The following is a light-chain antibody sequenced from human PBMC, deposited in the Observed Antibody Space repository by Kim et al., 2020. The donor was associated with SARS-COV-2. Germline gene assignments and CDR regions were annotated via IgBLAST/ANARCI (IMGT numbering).Light chain of an antibody. CDR1: QSMSGW. CDR2: KAY. CDR3: QQYNSYPWT. V-gene: IGKV1-5*03. Sequence: ASVGDRGTSTGRASQSMSGWLAWYQQKPGKAPKLLIYKAYSLESGVPSRFSGSGSGTEFTLTVSSLQPDDFATYYCQQYNSYPWTFGQGTKVDIK. J-gene: IGKJ1*01.